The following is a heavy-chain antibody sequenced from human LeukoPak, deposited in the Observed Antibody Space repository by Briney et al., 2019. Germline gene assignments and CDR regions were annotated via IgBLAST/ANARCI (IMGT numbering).Heavy chain of an antibody. CDR1: GGSISSASYY. CDR3: AREGIAAAGMNAFDI. D-gene: IGHD6-13*01. J-gene: IGHJ3*02. Sequence: PSETLSLTCTVSGGSISSASYYWSWIRQPPGRGLEWIGYIYYSGSTNYNPSLKGRVTISIDTSKTQFSLKLSSVTAADTAVYYCAREGIAAAGMNAFDIWGQGTMVTVSS. CDR2: IYYSGST. V-gene: IGHV4-61*01.